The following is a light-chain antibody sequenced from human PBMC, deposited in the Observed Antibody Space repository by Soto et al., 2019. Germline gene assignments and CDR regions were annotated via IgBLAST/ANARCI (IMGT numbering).Light chain of an antibody. CDR2: GAS. CDR1: QSVSNNY. CDR3: QQYGSSPPRT. Sequence: EIVLTQSPGTLSLSPGERATLSCRASQSVSNNYLAWYQQKPGQAPRLLIYGASTRATDVPDRFSGSGSGADFTLTISRLEPEDFAVYYCQQYGSSPPRTFGQGTKVDTK. V-gene: IGKV3-20*01. J-gene: IGKJ1*01.